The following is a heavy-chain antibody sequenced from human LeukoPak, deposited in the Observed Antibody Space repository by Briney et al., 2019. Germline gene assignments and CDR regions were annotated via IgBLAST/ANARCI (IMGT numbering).Heavy chain of an antibody. J-gene: IGHJ6*03. CDR2: ISPSGGST. Sequence: ASVKVSCKASGYTFTSYYMHWVRQAPGQGLEWMGIISPSGGSTSYAQKFQGRVTMTRDTSTSTAYMELRSLRSDDTAVYYCARTALLWFGDPYYMDVWGKGTTVTISS. CDR3: ARTALLWFGDPYYMDV. V-gene: IGHV1-46*01. CDR1: GYTFTSYY. D-gene: IGHD3-10*01.